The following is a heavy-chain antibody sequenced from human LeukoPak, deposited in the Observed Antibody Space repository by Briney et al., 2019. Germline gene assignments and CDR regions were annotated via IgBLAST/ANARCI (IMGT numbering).Heavy chain of an antibody. CDR2: ISSNGYSA. V-gene: IGHV3-64D*06. CDR3: VKDLRGGGYYTSFDY. J-gene: IGHJ4*02. D-gene: IGHD3-10*01. CDR1: GFTFSSYA. Sequence: GGSLRLSCSASGFTFSSYAMHWVRQAPGKGLEYVSSISSNGYSAYYADSVKGRFATSRDNSKNTLYLQMSSLRTEDTAVYHCVKDLRGGGYYTSFDYWGQGTLVTVSS.